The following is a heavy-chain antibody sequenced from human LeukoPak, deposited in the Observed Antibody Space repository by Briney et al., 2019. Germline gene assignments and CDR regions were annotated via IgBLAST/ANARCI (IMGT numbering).Heavy chain of an antibody. V-gene: IGHV4-59*01. CDR3: ARSECEMGFCGSSWYGVDAFDI. CDR1: GGSISSYY. J-gene: IGHJ3*02. Sequence: SETLSLTCTVSGGSISSYYWSWIRQPPGKGLEWIGYIYYSGSTNYNPSLKSRVTISVDTSKNQFSLKLSSVTAADTAVYYCARSECEMGFCGSSWYGVDAFDIWGQGTMVTVSS. CDR2: IYYSGST. D-gene: IGHD6-13*01.